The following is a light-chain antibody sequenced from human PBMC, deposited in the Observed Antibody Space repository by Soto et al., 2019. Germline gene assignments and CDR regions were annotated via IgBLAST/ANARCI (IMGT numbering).Light chain of an antibody. CDR2: AAA. V-gene: IGKV1-9*01. J-gene: IGKJ5*01. CDR3: RRLSDYPIT. CDR1: QDIGSY. Sequence: DIQLTQSPSFLSASVGDRVTITCRASQDIGSYLAWYQQKPGKVPKFLLYAAATLRVGVPSRFSESGSGTAYNLTISSLQPEDSATYYCRRLSDYPITFGQGTRLEIK.